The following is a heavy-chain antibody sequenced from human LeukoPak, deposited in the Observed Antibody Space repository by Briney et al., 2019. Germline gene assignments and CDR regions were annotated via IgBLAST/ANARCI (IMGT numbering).Heavy chain of an antibody. D-gene: IGHD1-26*01. Sequence: GGSLRLSCAASAFTFSDYSMNWVRQAPGRRLEWISYISGRSSTIYYADSVRGRVTISRDNAKNSMYLQMNSLRAEDTAVYYCARDRLTSGSYFFDYWGQGTLVTVSS. CDR3: ARDRLTSGSYFFDY. CDR2: ISGRSSTI. CDR1: AFTFSDYS. V-gene: IGHV3-48*01. J-gene: IGHJ4*02.